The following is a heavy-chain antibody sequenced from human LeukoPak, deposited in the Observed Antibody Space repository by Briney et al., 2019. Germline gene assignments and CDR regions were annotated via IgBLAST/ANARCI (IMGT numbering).Heavy chain of an antibody. D-gene: IGHD6-6*01. V-gene: IGHV3-9*01. Sequence: GGSLRLSCAASGFTFDDYAMHWVRQAPGKGLEWVSGISWNSGSIGYADSVKGRFTISRDNAKNSLYLQMNSLRAEDTASYYCAKDIAARASYFDYWGQGTLVTVSS. CDR2: ISWNSGSI. CDR1: GFTFDDYA. J-gene: IGHJ4*02. CDR3: AKDIAARASYFDY.